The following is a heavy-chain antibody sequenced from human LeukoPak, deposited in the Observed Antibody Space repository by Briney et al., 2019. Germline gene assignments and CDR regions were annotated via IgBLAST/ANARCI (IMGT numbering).Heavy chain of an antibody. D-gene: IGHD6-19*01. CDR3: AREKQWLGIDY. CDR1: GGSISSYY. J-gene: IGHJ4*02. Sequence: SETLSLTCTVSGGSISSYYWSWIRQPAGRGLEWIGRIYTSGSTNYSPSLKSRVTMSVDTSKNQFSLKLSSVTAADTAVYYCAREKQWLGIDYWGQGTLVTVSS. V-gene: IGHV4-4*07. CDR2: IYTSGST.